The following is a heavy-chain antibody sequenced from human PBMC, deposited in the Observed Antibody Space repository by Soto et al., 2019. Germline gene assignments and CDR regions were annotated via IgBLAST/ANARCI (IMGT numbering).Heavy chain of an antibody. CDR2: IIPILGIA. D-gene: IGHD6-19*01. J-gene: IGHJ4*02. CDR1: GGTFSSYT. V-gene: IGHV1-69*08. CDR3: AREMQSIAGAGNFDY. Sequence: QVQLVQSGAEVKKPGSSVKVSCKASGGTFSSYTISWVRQAPGQGLEWMGRIIPILGIANYAQKFKGRVTITADKSTSTAYMELSSLRSDDTAVYYCAREMQSIAGAGNFDYWGQGTLVTVSS.